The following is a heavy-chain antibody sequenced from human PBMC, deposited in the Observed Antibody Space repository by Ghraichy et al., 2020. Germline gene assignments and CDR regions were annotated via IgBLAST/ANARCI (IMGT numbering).Heavy chain of an antibody. Sequence: SGPTLVKPTETLTMTCTVSGFSLSNARMGVSWIRQPPGKALEWLAHIFSNDEKSYSTSLKSRLTISKDTSKSQVVLTMTNMDPVDTATYYCARNTGYSSGWYGDWFDPWGQGTLVTVSS. D-gene: IGHD6-19*01. V-gene: IGHV2-26*01. J-gene: IGHJ5*02. CDR1: GFSLSNARMG. CDR2: IFSNDEK. CDR3: ARNTGYSSGWYGDWFDP.